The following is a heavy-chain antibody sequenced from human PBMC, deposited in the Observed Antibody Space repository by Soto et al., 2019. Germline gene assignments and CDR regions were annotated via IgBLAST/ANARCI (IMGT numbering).Heavy chain of an antibody. Sequence: SETLSLTCAVYGGSFSGYYWSWIRQPPGKGLEWIGEINHSGSTNYNPSLKSRVTISVDTSKNQFSLKLSSVTAADTAVYYCARGPMAKGGYLDYWGQGTLVTVSS. V-gene: IGHV4-34*01. J-gene: IGHJ4*02. CDR1: GGSFSGYY. CDR3: ARGPMAKGGYLDY. D-gene: IGHD5-12*01. CDR2: INHSGST.